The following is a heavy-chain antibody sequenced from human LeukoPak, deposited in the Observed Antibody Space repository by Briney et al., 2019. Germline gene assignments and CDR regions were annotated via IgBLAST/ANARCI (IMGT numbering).Heavy chain of an antibody. CDR3: AKQFNDYGDYVIQH. CDR1: GFTVSSNY. CDR2: IYSGGST. D-gene: IGHD4-17*01. J-gene: IGHJ1*01. Sequence: GGSLRLSCAASGFTVSSNYMSWVRQAPGKGLEWVSVIYSGGSTYYADSVKGRFTISSDNSKNTLYLQLKSLRAEDTAIYYCAKQFNDYGDYVIQHWGQGTLVIVSS. V-gene: IGHV3-66*04.